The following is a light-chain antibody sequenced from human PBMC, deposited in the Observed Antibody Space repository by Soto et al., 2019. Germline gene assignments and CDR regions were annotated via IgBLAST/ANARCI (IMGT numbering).Light chain of an antibody. J-gene: IGKJ1*01. CDR1: QGVSIY. CDR3: QHLYSDPRTWT. V-gene: IGKV1-9*01. CDR2: GAS. Sequence: IQLTQSPSSLSASVGDRVTITCRASQGVSIYLAWYQQKLGKAPKVLVYGASTLQAGVPSRFSGSGSGPYFTLTVSSLQPEDFATCYGQHLYSDPRTWTFGQGTKVEMK.